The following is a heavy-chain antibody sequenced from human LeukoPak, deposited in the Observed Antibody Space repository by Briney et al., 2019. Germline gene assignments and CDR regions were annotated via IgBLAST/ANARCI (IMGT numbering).Heavy chain of an antibody. D-gene: IGHD3-3*01. CDR3: ARQGDYDFWSGYYHRCFDY. CDR2: IYHSGST. Sequence: SETLSLTCAVSGYSISSGYYWGWIRQPPGKGLEWIGSIYHSGSTYYNPSLKSRVTISVDTSKNQFSLKLSSVTAADTAVYYCARQGDYDFWSGYYHRCFDYWGQGTLVTVSS. CDR1: GYSISSGYY. J-gene: IGHJ4*02. V-gene: IGHV4-38-2*01.